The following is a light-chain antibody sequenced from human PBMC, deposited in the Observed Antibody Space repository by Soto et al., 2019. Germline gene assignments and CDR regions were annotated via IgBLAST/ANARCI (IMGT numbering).Light chain of an antibody. J-gene: IGKJ1*01. Sequence: DIQMTQSPSSLSASVVDRFTITFLASQNIGVYLNWYQKKPGKAPKLLIHAASSLHSGVPSTFSGSGSGADFALTISSLQPEDFATYYCHQTAANPWTFAQGTKVDIK. CDR3: HQTAANPWT. CDR1: QNIGVY. V-gene: IGKV1-39*01. CDR2: AAS.